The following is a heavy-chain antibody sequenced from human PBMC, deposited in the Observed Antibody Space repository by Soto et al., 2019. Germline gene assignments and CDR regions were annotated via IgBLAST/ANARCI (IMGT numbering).Heavy chain of an antibody. J-gene: IGHJ4*02. CDR1: GFTFSSCA. D-gene: IGHD1-7*01. Sequence: GGSLRLSCAASGFTFSSCAMSWVRQAPGKGLEWVSSISGSGGSTYYADSVKGRFTISRDNSKNTLYLQMNSLRAEDTAVYYCAKVVGKQLELRSSFSPYDYWGQGTLVTVSS. V-gene: IGHV3-23*01. CDR3: AKVVGKQLELRSSFSPYDY. CDR2: ISGSGGST.